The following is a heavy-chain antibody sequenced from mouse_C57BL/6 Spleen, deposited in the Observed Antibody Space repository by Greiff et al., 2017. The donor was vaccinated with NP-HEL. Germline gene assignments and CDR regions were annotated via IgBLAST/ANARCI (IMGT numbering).Heavy chain of an antibody. CDR2: IRNKANGYTT. CDR3: ARDGYPCAY. D-gene: IGHD2-3*01. CDR1: GFTFTDYY. J-gene: IGHJ3*01. Sequence: EVKLVESGGGLVQPGGSLSLSCAASGFTFTDYYMRWVRQPPGTALEWLGFIRNKANGYTTEYSASVKGRFTISRDKSQSILYLQMDALRAEDSATYYCARDGYPCAYRGKGALVTVSA. V-gene: IGHV7-3*01.